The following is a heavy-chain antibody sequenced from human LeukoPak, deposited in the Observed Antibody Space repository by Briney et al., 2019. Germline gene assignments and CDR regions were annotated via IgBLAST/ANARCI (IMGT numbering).Heavy chain of an antibody. CDR2: IIPIFGTA. V-gene: IGHV1-69*13. J-gene: IGHJ6*02. Sequence: HVASVKVSCKASGGTFSSYGISWVRQAPGQGLEWMGGIIPIFGTANYAQKFQGRATITADESTSTAYMELSSLRSEDTAVYYCARGSMFRSYYYGMDVWGQGTTVTVSS. CDR1: GGTFSSYG. D-gene: IGHD3-10*02. CDR3: ARGSMFRSYYYGMDV.